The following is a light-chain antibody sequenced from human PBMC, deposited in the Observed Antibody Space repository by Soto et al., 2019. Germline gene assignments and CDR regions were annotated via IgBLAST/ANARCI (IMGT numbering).Light chain of an antibody. CDR1: SSNIGSNY. V-gene: IGLV1-47*01. CDR2: RNN. CDR3: AAWDDGLSGYV. Sequence: QSALTQPPSASGTPGQRVTISCSGSSSNIGSNYVYWYQQLPGTAPKLLIYRNNQRPSGVPDRFSGSKSGTSASLAISGPRSEDEADYYCAAWDDGLSGYVFGTGTKVTVL. J-gene: IGLJ1*01.